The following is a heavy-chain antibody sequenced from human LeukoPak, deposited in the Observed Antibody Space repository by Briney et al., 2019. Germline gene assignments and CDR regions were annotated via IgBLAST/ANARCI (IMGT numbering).Heavy chain of an antibody. CDR3: ARGVVPYSSGWDDYYYYGVDV. CDR1: GGTFSSYA. V-gene: IGHV1-69*13. Sequence: ASVKVSCKASGGTFSSYAISWVRQAPGQGLEWMGGIIPVFGTANYAQKFQGRVTITADEPPSTAYMELSSLRSEDTAVYYCARGVVPYSSGWDDYYYYGVDVWGQGTTVTVSS. J-gene: IGHJ6*02. CDR2: IIPVFGTA. D-gene: IGHD6-19*01.